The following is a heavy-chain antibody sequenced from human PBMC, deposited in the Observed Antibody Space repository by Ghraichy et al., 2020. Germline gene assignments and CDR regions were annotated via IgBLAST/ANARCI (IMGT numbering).Heavy chain of an antibody. V-gene: IGHV1-18*04. CDR3: ARVSVVPTAKSDY. CDR2: ISADNGDT. J-gene: IGHJ4*02. CDR1: GYTFTNHA. Sequence: ASVKVSCKASGYTFTNHAIHWVRQAPGQGLEWMGWISADNGDTQYAQNLQGRVTMTTDTSTSTAYMDLRSLRSDDTAVYYCARVSVVPTAKSDYGGQGTQVTVSS. D-gene: IGHD2-2*01.